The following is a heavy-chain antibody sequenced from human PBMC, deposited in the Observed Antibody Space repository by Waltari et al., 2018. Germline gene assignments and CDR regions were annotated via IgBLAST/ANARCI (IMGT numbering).Heavy chain of an antibody. V-gene: IGHV4-30-4*01. CDR3: ARYFMVTTYGFDY. CDR1: GGSISSGDYY. D-gene: IGHD4-17*01. Sequence: QVQLQESGPGLVKPSQTLSLTCTVSGGSISSGDYYWSWFRQPPGKGLEWIGYIYYSGSTYYNPYLKSRVTISVDTSKNQFSLKLSSVTAADTAVYYCARYFMVTTYGFDYWGQGTLVTVSS. J-gene: IGHJ4*02. CDR2: IYYSGST.